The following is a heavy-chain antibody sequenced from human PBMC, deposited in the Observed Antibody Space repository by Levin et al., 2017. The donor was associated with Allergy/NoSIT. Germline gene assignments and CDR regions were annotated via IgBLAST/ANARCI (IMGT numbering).Heavy chain of an antibody. CDR3: ARLGFGELNGYFDL. CDR2: IYYSGST. J-gene: IGHJ2*01. Sequence: AGGSLRLSCTVSGGSISNYYWSWIRQPPGKGLEWIGYIYYSGSTIYNPSLKRRVTISQDTSKNQFSLKLSSVTAADTAVYYCARLGFGELNGYFDLWGRGTLVTVSS. V-gene: IGHV4-59*08. CDR1: GGSISNYY. D-gene: IGHD3-10*01.